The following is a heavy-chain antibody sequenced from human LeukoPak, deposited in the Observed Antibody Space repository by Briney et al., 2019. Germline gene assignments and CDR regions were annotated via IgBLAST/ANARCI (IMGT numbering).Heavy chain of an antibody. Sequence: GGSLRLSCAASGFTFSDYYMSWIRQAPGKGLEWVSYISGSGSTIYYADSVKGRFTISRDNAKNSLYLQMNSLRAEDTAVYYCARVRGYSSSSWYFDYWGQGTLVTVSS. J-gene: IGHJ4*02. CDR3: ARVRGYSSSSWYFDY. D-gene: IGHD6-6*01. V-gene: IGHV3-11*01. CDR1: GFTFSDYY. CDR2: ISGSGSTI.